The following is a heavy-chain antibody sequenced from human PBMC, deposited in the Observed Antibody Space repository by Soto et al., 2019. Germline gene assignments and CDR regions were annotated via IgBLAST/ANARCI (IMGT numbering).Heavy chain of an antibody. V-gene: IGHV3-23*01. D-gene: IGHD3-22*01. CDR2: ISGSGGST. CDR3: AKGRADYYDSSGYAFDI. CDR1: GFTFSSYA. J-gene: IGHJ3*02. Sequence: GGSLRLSCAASGFTFSSYAMSWVRQAPGKGLEWVSAISGSGGSTYYADSVKGRFTISRDNSKNTLYLQMNSLRAEDTAVYYCAKGRADYYDSSGYAFDIWGQGTMVTVSS.